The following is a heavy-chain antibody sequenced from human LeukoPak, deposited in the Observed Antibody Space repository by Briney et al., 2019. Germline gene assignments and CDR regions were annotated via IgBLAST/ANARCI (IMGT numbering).Heavy chain of an antibody. CDR2: INPNSGGT. CDR1: GYTFTGCY. CDR3: ARELEYYYGSGSFDY. Sequence: ASVKVSCKASGYTFTGCYMHWVRQAPGQGLEWMGWINPNSGGTNYAQKFQGRVTMTRDTSISTAYMELSRLRSDDTAVYYCARELEYYYGSGSFDYWGQGTLVTVSS. J-gene: IGHJ4*02. V-gene: IGHV1-2*02. D-gene: IGHD3-10*01.